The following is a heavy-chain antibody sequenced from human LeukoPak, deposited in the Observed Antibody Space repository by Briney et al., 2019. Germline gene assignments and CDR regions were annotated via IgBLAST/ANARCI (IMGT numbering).Heavy chain of an antibody. CDR1: GGSISGYY. CDR2: INHSGST. V-gene: IGHV4-34*01. CDR3: ARPLHCSGGSCHDY. D-gene: IGHD2-15*01. Sequence: SETLSLTCTVSGGSISGYYWSWLRQPPGKGLEWIGEINHSGSTNYNPSLKSRLTISVDTSKNQFSLKLTSVTAADTAVYYCARPLHCSGGSCHDYWGQGTLVTVSS. J-gene: IGHJ4*02.